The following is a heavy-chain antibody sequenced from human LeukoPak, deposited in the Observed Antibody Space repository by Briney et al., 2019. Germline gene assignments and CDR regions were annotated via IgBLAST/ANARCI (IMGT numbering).Heavy chain of an antibody. Sequence: GESLQISCKGSGYSFTSYWIGWVRQTPGKGLEWMGIIYPGDSDTRYSPSFQGQVTISADKSISTAYLQWSSLKASDTAMYYCARHGYSYGPRYYYYGMDVWGQGTTVTVSS. CDR2: IYPGDSDT. D-gene: IGHD5-18*01. J-gene: IGHJ6*02. CDR3: ARHGYSYGPRYYYYGMDV. CDR1: GYSFTSYW. V-gene: IGHV5-51*01.